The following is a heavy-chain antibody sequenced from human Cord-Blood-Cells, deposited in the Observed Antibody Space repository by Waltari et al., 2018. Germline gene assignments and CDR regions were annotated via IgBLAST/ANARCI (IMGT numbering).Heavy chain of an antibody. V-gene: IGHV4-38-2*01. D-gene: IGHD1-1*01. CDR2: IYHSGST. CDR1: GYSISSGYY. Sequence: QVQLQESGPGLVKPSETLSLTCAVSGYSISSGYYWGWIRPPPGKGLEWIGSIYHSGSTYYNPSLKSRVTISVDTSKNQFSLKLSSVTAADTAVYYCARVGPNWNLDAFDIWGQGTMVTVSS. J-gene: IGHJ3*02. CDR3: ARVGPNWNLDAFDI.